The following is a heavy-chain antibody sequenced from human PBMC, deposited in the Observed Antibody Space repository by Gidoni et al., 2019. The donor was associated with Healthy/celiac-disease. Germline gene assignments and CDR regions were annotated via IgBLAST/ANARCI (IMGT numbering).Heavy chain of an antibody. V-gene: IGHV1-24*01. CDR2: FDPEDGET. CDR1: GCTLTALS. J-gene: IGHJ6*02. Sequence: QVQLVQSGAGVTKPGASVKVSCKVSGCTLTALSMHWVRQAPGKGLEWMGGFDPEDGETIYAQKFQGRVTMTEDTSTDTAYMELSSLRSEDTAVYYCATGYDFWSGYRLGPYYYYGMDVWGQGTTVTVSS. CDR3: ATGYDFWSGYRLGPYYYYGMDV. D-gene: IGHD3-3*01.